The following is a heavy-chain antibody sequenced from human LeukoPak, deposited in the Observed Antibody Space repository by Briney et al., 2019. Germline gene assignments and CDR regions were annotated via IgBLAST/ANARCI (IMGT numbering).Heavy chain of an antibody. CDR2: INHSGST. D-gene: IGHD3-10*01. CDR3: ARVPVRGVQYYYYGMDV. V-gene: IGHV4-34*01. CDR1: GGSFSGYY. J-gene: IGHJ6*04. Sequence: PSETLSLTCAVYGGSFSGYYWSWIRQPPGKGLEWIGGINHSGSTNYNPSLKSRVTTSVDTSKNQFSLKLSSVTAADTAVYYCARVPVRGVQYYYYGMDVWGKGTTVTVSS.